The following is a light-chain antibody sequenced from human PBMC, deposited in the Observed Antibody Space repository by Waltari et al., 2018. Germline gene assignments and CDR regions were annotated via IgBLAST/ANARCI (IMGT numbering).Light chain of an antibody. CDR2: GAS. Sequence: EIVMTQSPATLSVFPGERATLSCRASQSIRSNLACYQHKPGQAPRLLIYGASTRATGIPARCSGSGSGTEFTLTISSLQSEDFAVYFCQQYDNWLGTFGQGTKVEIK. V-gene: IGKV3-15*01. J-gene: IGKJ1*01. CDR1: QSIRSN. CDR3: QQYDNWLGT.